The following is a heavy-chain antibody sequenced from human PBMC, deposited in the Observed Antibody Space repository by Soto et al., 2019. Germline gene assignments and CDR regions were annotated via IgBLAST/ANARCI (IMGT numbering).Heavy chain of an antibody. D-gene: IGHD3-22*01. V-gene: IGHV3-30-3*01. CDR1: GFTFSSYA. CDR2: ISYDGSNK. J-gene: IGHJ6*02. Sequence: GXSLILSCAASGFTFSSYAMHCVRQAPSKGHQCVSVISYDGSNKHYADSVKGRFTISRDNSKNTLYLQMNSLRAEDTAVYYCASEHYYDSSGYSENYGMDVWGQGTTVTVSS. CDR3: ASEHYYDSSGYSENYGMDV.